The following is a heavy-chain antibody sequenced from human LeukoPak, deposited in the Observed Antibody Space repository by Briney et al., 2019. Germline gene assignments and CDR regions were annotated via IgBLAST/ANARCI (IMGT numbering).Heavy chain of an antibody. J-gene: IGHJ3*02. Sequence: SETLSLTCTVSGGSISSGDYYWSWIRQPPGKGLEWIGYIYYGGSTYYNPSLKSRVTISVDTSKNQFSLKLSSVTAADTAVYYCARGEMATIGDAFDIWGQGTMVTVSS. CDR3: ARGEMATIGDAFDI. CDR1: GGSISSGDYY. V-gene: IGHV4-30-4*01. CDR2: IYYGGST. D-gene: IGHD5-24*01.